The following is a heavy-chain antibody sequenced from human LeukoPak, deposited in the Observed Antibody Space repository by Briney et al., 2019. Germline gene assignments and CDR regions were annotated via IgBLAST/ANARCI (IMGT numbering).Heavy chain of an antibody. Sequence: PSETLSLTCAVYGGSFSGYYWSWIRQPPGKGLEWIGEINHSGSTNYNPSLKSRVTISVDTSENQFSLKLSSVTAADTAVYYRARGTGKIQLWLVVHLGMDVWGQGTTVTVSS. CDR1: GGSFSGYY. V-gene: IGHV4-34*01. J-gene: IGHJ6*02. CDR2: INHSGST. D-gene: IGHD5-18*01. CDR3: ARGTGKIQLWLVVHLGMDV.